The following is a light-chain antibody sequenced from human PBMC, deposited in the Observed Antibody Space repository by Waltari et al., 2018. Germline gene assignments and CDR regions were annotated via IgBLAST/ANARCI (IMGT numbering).Light chain of an antibody. CDR2: DVS. CDR3: SSFTRATTLI. Sequence: QSALTQPASVSGSPGQSIAISCTGTSSDVGGYNSVSWNQQHPGKVPKLVIYDVSNRPSGVSTRFSGSKSGNTASLTISGLQTDDEADYYCSSFTRATTLIFGGGTKLTVL. J-gene: IGLJ2*01. V-gene: IGLV2-14*03. CDR1: SSDVGGYNS.